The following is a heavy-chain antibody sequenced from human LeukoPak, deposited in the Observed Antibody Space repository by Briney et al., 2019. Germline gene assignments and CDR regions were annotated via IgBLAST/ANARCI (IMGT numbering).Heavy chain of an antibody. CDR3: ARDEEHYYYYGMDV. CDR2: IKQDGSEN. V-gene: IGHV3-7*01. J-gene: IGHJ6*02. Sequence: GGSLRLSCAASGFTFSSYWMSWVRQAPGKVLEWVANIKQDGSENYYVDSVKGRFTISRDNAKNSLYLQMNSLRAEDTAVYYCARDEEHYYYYGMDVWGQGTTVTVSS. CDR1: GFTFSSYW. D-gene: IGHD1-1*01.